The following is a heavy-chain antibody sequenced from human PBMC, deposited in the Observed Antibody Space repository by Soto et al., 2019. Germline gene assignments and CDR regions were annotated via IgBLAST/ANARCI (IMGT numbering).Heavy chain of an antibody. CDR3: ARQRGRGSWSLDP. CDR1: GDSISSPDYW. D-gene: IGHD6-13*01. J-gene: IGHJ5*02. CDR2: IFYSGDT. Sequence: QLQLQESGPGLVKPAETLSLTCSVSGDSISSPDYWWGRIRQPPGKGLEWVGSIFYSGDTYYQPSLKSRVTISVDTSNNQFSLRLTSVTAADTAFYYCARQRGRGSWSLDPWGPGTLVTVSS. V-gene: IGHV4-39*01.